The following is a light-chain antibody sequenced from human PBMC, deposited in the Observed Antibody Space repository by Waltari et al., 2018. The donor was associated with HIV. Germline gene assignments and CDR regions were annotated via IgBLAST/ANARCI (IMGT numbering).Light chain of an antibody. CDR2: GAS. J-gene: IGKJ2*01. V-gene: IGKV1-17*01. CDR3: LQYSSYPYT. Sequence: DIQMTQSPASLSASIGDRVTITCRASQGIRNDLGWYQQKPGKAPKRLIFGASSLQNGAPSRFSGSGSGTEFTLTISSVEPEDLASYYCLQYSSYPYTFGQGTKLEIK. CDR1: QGIRND.